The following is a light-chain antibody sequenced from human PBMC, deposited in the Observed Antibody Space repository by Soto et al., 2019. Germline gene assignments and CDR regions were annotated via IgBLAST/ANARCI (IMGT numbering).Light chain of an antibody. CDR2: DAS. V-gene: IGKV1-8*01. CDR3: QQYTFYPWT. J-gene: IGKJ1*01. Sequence: AIRMTKSPSSFSAYKGDRVTITCRASQGISSYLAWYQQKPGKAPKLLIYDASSLESGVPSRFSGSGSGTEFTLTISCLQPDDFAPYCCQQYTFYPWTFGQGTK. CDR1: QGISSY.